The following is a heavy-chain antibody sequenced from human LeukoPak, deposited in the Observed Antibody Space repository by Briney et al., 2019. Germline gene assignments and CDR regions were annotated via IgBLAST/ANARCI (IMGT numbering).Heavy chain of an antibody. J-gene: IGHJ4*02. CDR2: INHSGST. CDR1: GGSFSGYY. Sequence: SETLSLTCAVYGGSFSGYYWSWIRQPPGKGLEWIGEINHSGSTNYNPSLKSRVTISVDTSKNQFSLKLSSVTAADTAIYYCARLHLVSSGWYPMADSWGQGSLVTVSS. D-gene: IGHD6-19*01. CDR3: ARLHLVSSGWYPMADS. V-gene: IGHV4-34*01.